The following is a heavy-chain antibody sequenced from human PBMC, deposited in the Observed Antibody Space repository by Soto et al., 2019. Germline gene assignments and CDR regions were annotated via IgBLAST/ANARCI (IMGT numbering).Heavy chain of an antibody. J-gene: IGHJ4*02. CDR2: ISYDGSNK. CDR1: GFTFSSYA. D-gene: IGHD4-17*01. Sequence: PGGSLRLSCAASGFTFSSYAMHWVRQAPGKGLEWVAVISYDGSNKYYADSVKGRFTISRDNSKNTLYLQMNSLGAEDTAVYYCARPRDYDYFDYWGQGTLVTVSS. CDR3: ARPRDYDYFDY. V-gene: IGHV3-30-3*01.